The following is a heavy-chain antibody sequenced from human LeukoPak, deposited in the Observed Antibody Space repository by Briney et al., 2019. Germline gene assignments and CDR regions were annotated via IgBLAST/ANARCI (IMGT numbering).Heavy chain of an antibody. CDR3: VKDRESYSDY. V-gene: IGHV3-23*01. Sequence: PGGSLRLSCAASGFTFSSYAMHWVRQAPGKGLEWVSTISDTSGSTYYADSVKGRFTISRDNSQNTLYLQMNSLRAEDTAIYYCVKDRESYSDYWGQGTLVTVSA. CDR2: ISDTSGST. D-gene: IGHD1-26*01. J-gene: IGHJ4*02. CDR1: GFTFSSYA.